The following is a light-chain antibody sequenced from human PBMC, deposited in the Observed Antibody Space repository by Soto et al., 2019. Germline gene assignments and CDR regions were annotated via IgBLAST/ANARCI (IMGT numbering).Light chain of an antibody. CDR1: SSDVGAYNY. V-gene: IGLV2-8*01. CDR2: EVT. Sequence: QSALTQPPSASGSPGQSVTISCTGTSSDVGAYNYVSWYQQHPGKAPKLMIYEVTKRPSGVPDRFSGSKSGNTASLTVSGLQAEDEADYYCSSYAGSNNLFGGGTKLT. J-gene: IGLJ3*02. CDR3: SSYAGSNNL.